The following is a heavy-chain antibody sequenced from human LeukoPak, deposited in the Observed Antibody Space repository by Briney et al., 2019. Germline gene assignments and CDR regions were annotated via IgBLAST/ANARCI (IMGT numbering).Heavy chain of an antibody. J-gene: IGHJ4*02. Sequence: ASVKVSCKASGGTFSSYAISWERQAPGQGLEWMGRIIPILGTANYAQKFQGRVTITADKSTSTAYMELSSLRSEDTAVYYCARDGGLNPLWGQGTLVTVSS. CDR1: GGTFSSYA. CDR3: ARDGGLNPL. D-gene: IGHD5-12*01. V-gene: IGHV1-69*04. CDR2: IIPILGTA.